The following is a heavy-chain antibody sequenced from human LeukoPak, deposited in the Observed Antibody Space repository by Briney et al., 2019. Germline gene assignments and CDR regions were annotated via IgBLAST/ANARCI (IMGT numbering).Heavy chain of an antibody. CDR3: ARSSHIAAFDY. J-gene: IGHJ4*02. CDR2: ISSSGSTI. V-gene: IGHV3-48*03. D-gene: IGHD6-13*01. CDR1: GFTFSSYG. Sequence: GGSLRLSCAASGFTFSSYGMNWVRQAPGKGLEWVSYISSSGSTIYYADSVKGRFTISRDNAKNSLYLQMNSLRAEDTAVYYCARSSHIAAFDYWGQGTLVTVSS.